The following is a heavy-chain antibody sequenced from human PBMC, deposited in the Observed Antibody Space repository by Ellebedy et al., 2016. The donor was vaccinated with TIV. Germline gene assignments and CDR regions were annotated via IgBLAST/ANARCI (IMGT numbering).Heavy chain of an antibody. D-gene: IGHD3-10*01. V-gene: IGHV4-59*01. Sequence: SETLSLTCTVSGGSISSYSWIWIRQPPGKGLEWIGYIYYSGSTNYNPSLKSRVTVSVDTSKNHFSLKLSSVTAADTAVYYCARDLMASGWFDPWGQGTLVTVSS. CDR2: IYYSGST. CDR3: ARDLMASGWFDP. J-gene: IGHJ5*02. CDR1: GGSISSYS.